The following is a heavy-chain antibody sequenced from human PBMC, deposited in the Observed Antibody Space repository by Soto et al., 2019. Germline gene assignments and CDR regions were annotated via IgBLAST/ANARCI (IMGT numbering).Heavy chain of an antibody. Sequence: QVQLVQSGAEVKKPGASVKVSCKASGYTFTSYGISWVRQVPGQGLEWMGWISAYNGNTNYAQKLQGRVTMTTDTSTSTAYMELRSLRSDDTAVYYCAIDVCDILTCYPDDYWGQGTLFTVSS. CDR1: GYTFTSYG. CDR3: AIDVCDILTCYPDDY. J-gene: IGHJ4*02. V-gene: IGHV1-18*04. D-gene: IGHD3-9*01. CDR2: ISAYNGNT.